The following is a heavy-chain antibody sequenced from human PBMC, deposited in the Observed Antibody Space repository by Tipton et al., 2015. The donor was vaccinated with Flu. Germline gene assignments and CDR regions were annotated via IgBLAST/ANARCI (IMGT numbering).Heavy chain of an antibody. Sequence: TLSLTCSVSGDSIGSDYYWGWVRRPPGKGLEWIGNICPGSPYYNPSLRSRVTMSVARSNDQFSLRLTSVTAADTAVYFCARRTFSNYVSEPKNWFDIWGQGTLVTVSS. V-gene: IGHV4-38-2*01. CDR2: ICPGSP. J-gene: IGHJ5*02. CDR3: ARRTFSNYVSEPKNWFDI. CDR1: GDSIGSDYY. D-gene: IGHD4-11*01.